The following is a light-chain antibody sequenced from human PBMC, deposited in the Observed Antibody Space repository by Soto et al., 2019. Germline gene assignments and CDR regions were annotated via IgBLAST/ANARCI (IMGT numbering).Light chain of an antibody. Sequence: DIQMTQSPSSLSASVGDRVTITCRASQGISTYLNWYQQRPGKAPKLLIYAASSLQSGVPSRFSGSGSETHFTLTISSLRPEDFATYSCQESYSTTWTFGQGTKVEIK. CDR1: QGISTY. V-gene: IGKV1-39*01. CDR3: QESYSTTWT. CDR2: AAS. J-gene: IGKJ1*01.